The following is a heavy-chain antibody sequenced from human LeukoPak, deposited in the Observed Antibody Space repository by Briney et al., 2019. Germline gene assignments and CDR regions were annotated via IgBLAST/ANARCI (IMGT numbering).Heavy chain of an antibody. Sequence: SETLSLTCTVSGGSISSYYWSWIRQPPGKGLEWIGYIYTSGSTNYNPSLTSRVTISVDTSKNQFSLKLSSVTAADTAVYYCARSGYSSGLVFIDIWGQGTMVTVSS. CDR2: IYTSGST. V-gene: IGHV4-4*09. D-gene: IGHD6-25*01. J-gene: IGHJ3*02. CDR1: GGSISSYY. CDR3: ARSGYSSGLVFIDI.